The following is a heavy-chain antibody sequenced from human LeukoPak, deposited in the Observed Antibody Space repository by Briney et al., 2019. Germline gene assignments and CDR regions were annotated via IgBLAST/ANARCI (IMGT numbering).Heavy chain of an antibody. Sequence: SETLSLTCTVSGVSISCSSYYWGGMRQPPGKGLEGSGSIYYSGSTQYNPSLKSRVTISVDTSKNQFSLKLSSVTAADTAVYYCARGHTPAYSSSWYNWFDPWGQGTLVTVSS. V-gene: IGHV4-39*07. J-gene: IGHJ5*02. CDR2: IYYSGST. CDR1: GVSISCSSYY. CDR3: ARGHTPAYSSSWYNWFDP. D-gene: IGHD6-13*01.